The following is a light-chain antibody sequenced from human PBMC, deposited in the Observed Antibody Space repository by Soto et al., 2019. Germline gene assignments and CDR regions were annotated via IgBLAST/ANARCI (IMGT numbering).Light chain of an antibody. CDR3: SSFTSRFTFV. CDR2: EVT. Sequence: QSALTQPASVSVSPGQSIAISCTGTRSDVGAYNYVSWYQQHPGKAHKLMISEVTNRPSGVSDRFSGSKSGNTASLTISGLQAEDEADYYCSSFTSRFTFVFGTGTKVTVL. J-gene: IGLJ1*01. V-gene: IGLV2-14*01. CDR1: RSDVGAYNY.